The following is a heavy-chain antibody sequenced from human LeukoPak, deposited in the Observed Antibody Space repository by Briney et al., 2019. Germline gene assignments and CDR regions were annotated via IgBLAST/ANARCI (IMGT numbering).Heavy chain of an antibody. CDR2: ISWSGGDT. CDR1: GFTFNTDA. J-gene: IGHJ4*02. D-gene: IGHD6-19*01. V-gene: IGHV3-23*01. CDR3: ARDSSGWSKNY. Sequence: GGSLRLSCAASGFTFNTDAMTWVRQAPGKGLQWVSAISWSGGDTYYEDSVKGRFTISRDNSKNMMYLQMNSLRVEDTAVYYCARDSSGWSKNYWGLGTLVTVSS.